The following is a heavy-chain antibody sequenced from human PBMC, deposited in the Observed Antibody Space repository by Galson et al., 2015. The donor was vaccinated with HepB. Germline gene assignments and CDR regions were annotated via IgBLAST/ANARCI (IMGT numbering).Heavy chain of an antibody. CDR2: ISSSSSYI. J-gene: IGHJ4*02. D-gene: IGHD3-22*01. Sequence: LRLSCAASGFTFSSYSMNWVRQAPGKGLEWVSSISSSSSYIYYADSVKGRFTISRDNAKNSLYLQMNSLRAEDTAVYYCARDREVSYDSSGYYPYYFDYWGQGTLVTVSS. V-gene: IGHV3-21*01. CDR3: ARDREVSYDSSGYYPYYFDY. CDR1: GFTFSSYS.